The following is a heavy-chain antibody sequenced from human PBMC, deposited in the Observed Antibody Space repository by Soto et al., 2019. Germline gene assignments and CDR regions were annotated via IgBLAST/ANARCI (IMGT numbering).Heavy chain of an antibody. Sequence: EVQLVESGGGLVQPGGSLRLSCAASGFTFSSYWMHWVRQAPGKGLVWIGRIIRDGSSTNYADSVRGRFSISRDNAKNTLYLEIYSLRAEDTAVYFCGRGGSGIYGVDVWGQGTTVTVSS. V-gene: IGHV3-74*01. CDR3: GRGGSGIYGVDV. CDR1: GFTFSSYW. CDR2: IIRDGSST. D-gene: IGHD6-13*01. J-gene: IGHJ6*02.